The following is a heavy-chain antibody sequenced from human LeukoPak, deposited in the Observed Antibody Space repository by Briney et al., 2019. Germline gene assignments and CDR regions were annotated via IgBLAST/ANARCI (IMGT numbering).Heavy chain of an antibody. J-gene: IGHJ3*02. D-gene: IGHD3-22*01. CDR3: ASHYDSGGYYYVGAFDI. V-gene: IGHV4-59*01. CDR2: IYYSGST. CDR1: GGSISSYY. Sequence: SETLSLTCTVSGGSISSYYWSWIRQPPGKGLEWIGYIYYSGSTNYNPSLKSRVTISVDTSKNQFSLKLSSVTAADTAVYYCASHYDSGGYYYVGAFDIWGQGTMVTVSS.